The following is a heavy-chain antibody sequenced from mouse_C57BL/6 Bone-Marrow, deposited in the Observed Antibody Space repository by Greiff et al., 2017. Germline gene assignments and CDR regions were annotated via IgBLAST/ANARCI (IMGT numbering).Heavy chain of an antibody. V-gene: IGHV1-78*01. J-gene: IGHJ2*01. Sequence: QVQLKESDAELVKPGASVKISCKVSGYTFTDHTIHWMKQTPEQSLEWIGYIYPRDGSTKYNEKFRGKATFTADKSSSTAYMQLNSLTSEDSAVYFCAGPLPYYGSSYVSDYWGQGTTLTVSS. CDR1: GYTFTDHT. D-gene: IGHD1-1*01. CDR2: IYPRDGST. CDR3: AGPLPYYGSSYVSDY.